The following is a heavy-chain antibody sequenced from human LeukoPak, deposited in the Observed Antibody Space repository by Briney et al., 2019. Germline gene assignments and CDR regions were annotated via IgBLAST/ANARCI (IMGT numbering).Heavy chain of an antibody. J-gene: IGHJ3*02. CDR1: GFTFNNYA. V-gene: IGHV3-23*01. CDR2: ISGSRGNT. CDR3: AKEGGDYVLGDALDI. D-gene: IGHD4-17*01. Sequence: PGGSLRLSCAASGFTFNNYAMSWVRQAPGKGLEWVSGISGSRGNTYYADSVKGRFTISRDNSKKTLFLQMNSLRAEDSAVYYSAKEGGDYVLGDALDIWGQGTMVTVSS.